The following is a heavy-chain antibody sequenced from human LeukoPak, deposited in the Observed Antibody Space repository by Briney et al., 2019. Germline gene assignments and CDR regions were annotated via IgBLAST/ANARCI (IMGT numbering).Heavy chain of an antibody. V-gene: IGHV1-8*03. CDR2: MNPNSGNT. Sequence: GASVKVSCKASGYTFTSYDINWVRQAPGQGLEWMGWMNPNSGNTGYAQKFQGRVAITRNTSISTAYMELSSLRSEDTAVYYCARGRDGYNRGTYYFDYWGQGTLVTVSS. CDR1: GYTFTSYD. J-gene: IGHJ4*02. CDR3: ARGRDGYNRGTYYFDY. D-gene: IGHD5-24*01.